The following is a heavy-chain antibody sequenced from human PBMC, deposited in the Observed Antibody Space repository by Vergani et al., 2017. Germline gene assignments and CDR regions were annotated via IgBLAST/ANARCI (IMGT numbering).Heavy chain of an antibody. CDR1: GGSISSGGYY. CDR3: ARRPRYCSSTSCSLGGFDY. J-gene: IGHJ4*02. D-gene: IGHD2-2*01. V-gene: IGHV4-31*03. Sequence: QVQLQESGPGLVKPSQTLSLTCTVSGGSISSGGYYWSWIRQHPGKGLEWIGYIYYSGSTYYNPSLKSRVTISVDTSKNQFSLKLSSVTAADTAVYYCARRPRYCSSTSCSLGGFDYWGQGTLVTVSS. CDR2: IYYSGST.